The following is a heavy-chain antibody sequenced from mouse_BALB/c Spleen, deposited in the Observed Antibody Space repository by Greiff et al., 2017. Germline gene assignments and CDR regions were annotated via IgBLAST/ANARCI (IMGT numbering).Heavy chain of an antibody. CDR1: GYTFSSYW. CDR3: ARFTYGYDYAMDY. V-gene: IGHV1-9*01. Sequence: QVQLQQSGAELMKPGASVKISCKATGYTFSSYWIEWVKQRPGHGLEWIGEILPGSGSTNYNEKFKGKATFTADTSSNTAYMQLSSLTSEDSAVYYCARFTYGYDYAMDYWGQGTSVTVSS. D-gene: IGHD2-2*01. CDR2: ILPGSGST. J-gene: IGHJ4*01.